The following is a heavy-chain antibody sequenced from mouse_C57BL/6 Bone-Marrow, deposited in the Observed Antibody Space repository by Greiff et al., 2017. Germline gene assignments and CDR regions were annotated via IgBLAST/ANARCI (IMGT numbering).Heavy chain of an antibody. CDR1: GYTFTDYN. CDR3: AREIGSTMVTTRFAY. D-gene: IGHD2-2*01. V-gene: IGHV1-18*01. J-gene: IGHJ3*01. Sequence: EVQLQQSGPELVKPGASVKIPCKASGYTFTDYNMDWVKQSHGKSLEWIGDINPNNGGTIYNQKFKGKATLTVDKSSSTAYMGLRSLTSEDTAVYYCAREIGSTMVTTRFAYWGQGTLVTVSA. CDR2: INPNNGGT.